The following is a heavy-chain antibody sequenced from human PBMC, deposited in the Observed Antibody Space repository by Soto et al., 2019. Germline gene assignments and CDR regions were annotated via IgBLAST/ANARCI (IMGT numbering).Heavy chain of an antibody. J-gene: IGHJ1*01. Sequence: QVQLVQAGAAVKKPGASVKVSCKASGYTFTSYAMHWVRQAPAQRLEWMGWINAGNGNTKYSQKFQGRVTITRDTSASAAYMELSSLRSEDTAVYCCARDRGYCSGGSCYPEHLVYWGQGTLVTVSS. CDR2: INAGNGNT. D-gene: IGHD2-15*01. CDR3: ARDRGYCSGGSCYPEHLVY. CDR1: GYTFTSYA. V-gene: IGHV1-3*01.